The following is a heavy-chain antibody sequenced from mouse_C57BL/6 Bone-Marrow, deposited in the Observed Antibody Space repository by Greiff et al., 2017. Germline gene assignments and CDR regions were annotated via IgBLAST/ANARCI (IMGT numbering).Heavy chain of an antibody. CDR1: GFSFNTYA. CDR3: VRHQAY. CDR2: IRSKSNNYAT. J-gene: IGHJ3*01. Sequence: EVQLVESGGGLVQPKGSLKLSCAASGFSFNTYAMNWLRQAPGKGLEWVARIRSKSNNYATYYADAVKDRFTISRDDTESMLYRQMNNLKTEDTAMYYWVRHQAYWGQGKLVTVSA. V-gene: IGHV10-1*01.